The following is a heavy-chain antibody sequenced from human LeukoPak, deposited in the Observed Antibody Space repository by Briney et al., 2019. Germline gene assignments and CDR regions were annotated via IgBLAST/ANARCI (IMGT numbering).Heavy chain of an antibody. J-gene: IGHJ5*02. CDR1: GFTFSSYG. V-gene: IGHV3-15*01. Sequence: GGSLRLSCAASGFTFSSYGMTWVRQAPGKGLEWVGRIKSKTDGGTTDYAAPVKGRFTISRDDSKNTLYLQMNSLKTEDTAVYYCTTGDVVVRIPWGQGTLVTVSS. CDR2: IKSKTDGGTT. CDR3: TTGDVVVRIP. D-gene: IGHD3-22*01.